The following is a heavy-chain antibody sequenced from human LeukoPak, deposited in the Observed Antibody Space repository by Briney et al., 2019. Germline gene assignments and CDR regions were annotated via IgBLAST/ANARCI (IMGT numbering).Heavy chain of an antibody. V-gene: IGHV3-66*01. Sequence: GGSLRLSCAASGFTVSTDYMSWVRQAPGKGLEWVSLIYSGGSTYYSDCVKGRLTISRDSYKNTLYLQMNSVRAEDTAVYYCERGKGGSSHFDHWGQGTLVTVSS. CDR3: ERGKGGSSHFDH. CDR1: GFTVSTDY. J-gene: IGHJ4*02. D-gene: IGHD1-26*01. CDR2: IYSGGST.